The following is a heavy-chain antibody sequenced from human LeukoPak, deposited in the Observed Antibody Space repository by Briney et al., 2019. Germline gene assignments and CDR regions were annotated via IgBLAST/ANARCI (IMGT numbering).Heavy chain of an antibody. D-gene: IGHD2-2*01. Sequence: TSETLSLTCTVSGGSISSSSYYWGWIRQPPGKGLEWIGSIYYSGSTYYNPSLKSRVTISVDTSKNQFSLKLSSVTAADTAVYYCARSGYCSSTSCYQIDYWGQGTLVTVSS. CDR2: IYYSGST. V-gene: IGHV4-39*01. CDR3: ARSGYCSSTSCYQIDY. J-gene: IGHJ4*02. CDR1: GGSISSSSYY.